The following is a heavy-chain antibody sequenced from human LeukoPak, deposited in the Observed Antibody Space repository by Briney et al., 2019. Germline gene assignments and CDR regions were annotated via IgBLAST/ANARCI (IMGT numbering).Heavy chain of an antibody. CDR2: ISASGGTT. J-gene: IGHJ4*02. V-gene: IGHV3-23*01. CDR1: GFTFSSYG. CDR3: AKGDDY. Sequence: GGTLRLSCAASGFTFSSYGMSWVRQTPGKGLEWVSAISASGGTTYYADSVKGRFTISRDNSKNTLHLQMNSLRAEDTAVYYCAKGDDYWGQGTLVTVSS.